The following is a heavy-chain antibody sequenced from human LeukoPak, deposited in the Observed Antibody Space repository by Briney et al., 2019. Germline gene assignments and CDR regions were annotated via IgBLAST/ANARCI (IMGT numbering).Heavy chain of an antibody. D-gene: IGHD1-14*01. CDR2: IYYSGST. V-gene: IGHV4-59*01. Sequence: SETLSLTCTVSGGSISSYYWSWIRQPPGKGLEWIGYIYYSGSTNYNPSLKSRVTISVDTSKNQFSLKLSSVTAADTAVYYCARVAWSEYFFDYWGQGTLVTVSS. CDR1: GGSISSYY. CDR3: ARVAWSEYFFDY. J-gene: IGHJ4*02.